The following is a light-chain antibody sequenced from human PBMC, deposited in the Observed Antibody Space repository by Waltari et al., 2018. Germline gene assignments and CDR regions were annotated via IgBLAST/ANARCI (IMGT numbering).Light chain of an antibody. CDR2: DDD. Sequence: NFMLTQPHSASASPGKTVTLSCPRSSPSIVRNYVQGFQPRPGSAPTIVIYDDDRRPSGVPDRFSGSIDSSSNSASLTISGLQTEDEADYYCQSYDNNNRGVFGGGTKLTVL. CDR3: QSYDNNNRGV. J-gene: IGLJ3*02. CDR1: SPSIVRNY. V-gene: IGLV6-57*03.